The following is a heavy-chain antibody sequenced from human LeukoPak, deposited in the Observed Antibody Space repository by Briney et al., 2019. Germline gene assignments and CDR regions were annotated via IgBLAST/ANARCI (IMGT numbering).Heavy chain of an antibody. CDR1: GYTFTSYD. D-gene: IGHD2-2*01. J-gene: IGHJ4*02. Sequence: ASVKVSCKASGYTFTSYDINWVRQATGQGLEWMGWMNPNSGNTGYAQKFQGRVTMTRNTSISTAYMELSSLRSDDTAVYYCARDYRVPATPEYWGQGTLVTVSS. V-gene: IGHV1-8*01. CDR3: ARDYRVPATPEY. CDR2: MNPNSGNT.